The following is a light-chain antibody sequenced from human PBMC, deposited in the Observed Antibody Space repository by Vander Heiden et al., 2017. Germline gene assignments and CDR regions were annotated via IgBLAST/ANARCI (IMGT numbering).Light chain of an antibody. CDR1: KLEDKY. CDR2: HDF. CDR3: QAWDSGTVV. V-gene: IGLV3-1*01. J-gene: IGLJ2*01. Sequence: SYELTQQPSVSVSPGQTCSITCSGDKLEDKYVCWYQQKPCQSPVLVIYHDFKRPSGIPERFYGSNSGNTATLTISGTQPLDEADYYCQAWDSGTVVFAGGTKLTVL.